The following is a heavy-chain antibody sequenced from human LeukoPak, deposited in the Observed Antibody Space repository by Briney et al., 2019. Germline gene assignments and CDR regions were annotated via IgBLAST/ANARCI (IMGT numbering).Heavy chain of an antibody. CDR1: GYTFTSYG. V-gene: IGHV1-18*01. Sequence: EASVKVSCKASGYTFTSYGISWVRQAPGQGLEWMGWISAYNGNTNYAQKLQGRVTMTTDTSTSTAYMELRSLRSDDTAVYYCARDYGSGSYSSEFDYWGQGTLVTVSS. CDR2: ISAYNGNT. CDR3: ARDYGSGSYSSEFDY. D-gene: IGHD3-10*01. J-gene: IGHJ4*02.